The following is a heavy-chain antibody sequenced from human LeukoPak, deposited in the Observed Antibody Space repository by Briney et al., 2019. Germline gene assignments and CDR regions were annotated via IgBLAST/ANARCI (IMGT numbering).Heavy chain of an antibody. CDR3: ARHGRFGLPYYYDSSGYWNWFDS. CDR1: GYSISSGFY. CDR2: IYHSGNT. Sequence: PSETLSLTCTVSGYSISSGFYWGWIRQPPGKGLEWIGSIYHSGNTYYNPSLKSRFTISADTTKNQFSLRLSSVTAADTAVYYCARHGRFGLPYYYDSSGYWNWFDSWGQGTLVTVSS. D-gene: IGHD3-22*01. J-gene: IGHJ5*01. V-gene: IGHV4-38-2*02.